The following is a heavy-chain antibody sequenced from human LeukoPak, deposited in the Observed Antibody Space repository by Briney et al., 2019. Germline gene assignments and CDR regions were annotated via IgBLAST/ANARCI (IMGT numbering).Heavy chain of an antibody. Sequence: ASVKVSCKASGYTFINYGISWVRQAPGQGLELMGWVSAYADNTNYVQKFQGRVTMTTDTSTNTAYMELRSLRSDDTAVYYCARDCIGCHGFDYWGQGTLVTVSS. J-gene: IGHJ4*02. CDR1: GYTFINYG. CDR3: ARDCIGCHGFDY. CDR2: VSAYADNT. V-gene: IGHV1-18*01. D-gene: IGHD2-15*01.